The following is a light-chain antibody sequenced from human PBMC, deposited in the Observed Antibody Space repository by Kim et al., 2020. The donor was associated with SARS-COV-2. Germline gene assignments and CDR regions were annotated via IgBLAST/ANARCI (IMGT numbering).Light chain of an antibody. CDR3: QAWDNSAFWV. CDR2: QDT. J-gene: IGLJ3*02. CDR1: KLGDRY. Sequence: VSPGQTAIITVSGDKLGDRYVCWYQQKPGQSPVVVISQDTKRPSGIPERFSGSNSGNTATLTISETQAMDEANYYCQAWDNSAFWVFGGGTKLTVL. V-gene: IGLV3-1*01.